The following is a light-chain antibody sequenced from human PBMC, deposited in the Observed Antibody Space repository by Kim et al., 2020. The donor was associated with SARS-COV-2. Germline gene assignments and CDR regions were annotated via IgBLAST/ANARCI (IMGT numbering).Light chain of an antibody. CDR3: QQYVSSPPT. CDR1: QSVSSAS. Sequence: EIVLTQSPGTLSVSPGERATLSCRASQSVSSASLAWYQQKPGQAPRLLMYAASSRATGIPDKISGTGSGTDFTLTINRLEPEDSAVYFCQQYVSSPPTFGQGTKLEI. J-gene: IGKJ2*01. V-gene: IGKV3-20*01. CDR2: AAS.